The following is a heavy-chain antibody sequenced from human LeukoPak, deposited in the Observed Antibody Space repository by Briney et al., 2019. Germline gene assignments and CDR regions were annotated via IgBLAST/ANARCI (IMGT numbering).Heavy chain of an antibody. V-gene: IGHV1-3*01. CDR2: INAGSGNT. Sequence: ASVKVSCKASGYTFTSYAMHWVRQAPGQRLEWMGWINAGSGNTKYSQKFQGRVTITRDTSASTAYMELSSPRSEETAVYYCAGLNVDYYGSGSYFFDYWGQGTLVTVSS. J-gene: IGHJ4*02. D-gene: IGHD3-10*01. CDR1: GYTFTSYA. CDR3: AGLNVDYYGSGSYFFDY.